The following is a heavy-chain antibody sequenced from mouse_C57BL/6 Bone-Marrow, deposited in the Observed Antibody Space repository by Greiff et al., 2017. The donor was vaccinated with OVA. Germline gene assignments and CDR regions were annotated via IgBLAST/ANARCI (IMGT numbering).Heavy chain of an antibody. J-gene: IGHJ2*01. V-gene: IGHV1-59*01. CDR1: GYTFTSYW. D-gene: IGHD2-4*01. CDR2: IDPSDSYT. Sequence: VQLQQPGAELVRPGTSVKLSCKASGYTFTSYWMHWVKQRPGQGLEWIGVIDPSDSYTNYNQKFKGKATLTVDTSSSTAYMQLSSLTSEDSAVYYCARRLYYDYDDYWGQGTTLTVSS. CDR3: ARRLYYDYDDY.